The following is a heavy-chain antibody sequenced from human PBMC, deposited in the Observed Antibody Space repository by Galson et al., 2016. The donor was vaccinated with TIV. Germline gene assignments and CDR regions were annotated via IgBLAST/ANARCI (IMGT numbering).Heavy chain of an antibody. V-gene: IGHV1-2*02. CDR2: IDPNSGAT. D-gene: IGHD3-16*02. CDR1: GYPFTDSW. J-gene: IGHJ4*02. Sequence: SVKVSCKASGYPFTDSWMHWVRQAPGEGLEWMGWIDPNSGATLYAQKFQGRVTMTRDTSTSTTYGELSRLTSDDTADYYCARGGVIRGLDFWGQGTLVTVSS. CDR3: ARGGVIRGLDF.